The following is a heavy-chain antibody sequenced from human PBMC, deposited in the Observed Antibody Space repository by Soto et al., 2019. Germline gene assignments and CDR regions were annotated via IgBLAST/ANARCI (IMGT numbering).Heavy chain of an antibody. J-gene: IGHJ6*02. CDR2: IYYSGST. V-gene: IGHV4-59*01. CDR3: ARDSLEYYDFWSGWDYYYGMDV. CDR1: GGSSSSYY. Sequence: PAETLSLTCSVSGGSSSSYYWSWIRQPPGKGLEWIGYIYYSGSTNYNPSLKSRVTISVDTSKNQFSLKLSSVTAADTAVYYCARDSLEYYDFWSGWDYYYGMDVWGQGTTVTVSS. D-gene: IGHD3-3*01.